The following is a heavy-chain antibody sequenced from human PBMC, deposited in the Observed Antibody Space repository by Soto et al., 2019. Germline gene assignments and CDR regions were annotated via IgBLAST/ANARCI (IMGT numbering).Heavy chain of an antibody. J-gene: IGHJ4*02. CDR1: GFTLSTIA. Sequence: DVQLLESGGGWEHPGGSRRLSCPAPGFTLSTIALGWVRQGPGKGLEWVPVVSIGGSTHYADSVRGRFTISKDNSKNTLSLQMNSLTAEDTAVYFCAKRRGAGGHFDYWGQGALVTVSS. V-gene: IGHV3-23*01. CDR2: VSIGGST. CDR3: AKRRGAGGHFDY. D-gene: IGHD2-15*01.